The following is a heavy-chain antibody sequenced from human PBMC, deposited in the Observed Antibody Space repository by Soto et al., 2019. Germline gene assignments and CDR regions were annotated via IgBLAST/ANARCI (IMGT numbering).Heavy chain of an antibody. V-gene: IGHV3-23*01. D-gene: IGHD6-19*01. CDR1: GFTFSNYG. J-gene: IGHJ6*02. CDR2: ITGNAGSK. CDR3: TKDQFSTGWYNDYYYGLDV. Sequence: GGSLRLSCAASGFTFSNYGMSWIRQAPGKGLEWVSAITGNAGSKFYAAPVQGRFTISRDNSWNTMYLQMNNLRPEDTAVYYCTKDQFSTGWYNDYYYGLDVWGQGTTVTVSS.